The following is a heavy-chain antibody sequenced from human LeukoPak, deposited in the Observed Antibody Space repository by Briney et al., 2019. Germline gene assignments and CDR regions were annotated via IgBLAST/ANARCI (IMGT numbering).Heavy chain of an antibody. D-gene: IGHD5-12*01. Sequence: SETLSLTCTVSGGSISSYYWGWIRQPAGKGLEWIGRIYTSGSTNYNPSLKSRVTMSVDTSKNQFSLKLSSVTAADTAVYYCARDRGRGYDLNELDYWGQGTLVTVSS. CDR1: GGSISSYY. V-gene: IGHV4-4*07. CDR3: ARDRGRGYDLNELDY. J-gene: IGHJ4*02. CDR2: IYTSGST.